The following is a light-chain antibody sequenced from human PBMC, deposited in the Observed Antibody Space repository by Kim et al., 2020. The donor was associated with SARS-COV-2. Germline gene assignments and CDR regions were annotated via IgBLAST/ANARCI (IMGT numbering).Light chain of an antibody. V-gene: IGKV3-15*01. CDR2: GAS. J-gene: IGKJ1*01. CDR1: QSVSSN. Sequence: EIVMTQSPATLSLSPGERVTLSCRASQSVSSNLAWYQQKPGQDPRLLIYGASTRATGIPARCSGSGSGTEFTLTISSLQSEDYAVYYCQHYNGWFRTFGQGTRVDIK. CDR3: QHYNGWFRT.